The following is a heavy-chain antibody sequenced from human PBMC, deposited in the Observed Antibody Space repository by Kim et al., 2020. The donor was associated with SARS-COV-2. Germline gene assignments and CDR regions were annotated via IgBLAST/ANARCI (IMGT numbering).Heavy chain of an antibody. Sequence: GGSLRLSCAASGFTFSSYGMHWVRQAPGKGLEWVAVISYDGSKKYYADSVKGRFTISRDNSKNTLYLQMNSLRAEDTAVYYCAKRGAYGDSTPYFDYWGQGTLVTVSS. CDR2: ISYDGSKK. CDR1: GFTFSSYG. J-gene: IGHJ4*02. CDR3: AKRGAYGDSTPYFDY. D-gene: IGHD4-17*01. V-gene: IGHV3-30*18.